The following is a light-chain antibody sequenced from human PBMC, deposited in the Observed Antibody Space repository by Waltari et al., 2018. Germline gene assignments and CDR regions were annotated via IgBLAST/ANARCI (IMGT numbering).Light chain of an antibody. CDR2: KAS. CDR1: QSISSW. V-gene: IGKV1-5*03. J-gene: IGKJ2*01. CDR3: QQSYSTPYT. Sequence: DIQMTQSPSTLSASVGDRVTITCRARQSISSWLAWYQVRPGKAPKLLIQKASYLQSGVPSRFSGSESGTTEFTLSISSLQPDDFATYYCQQSYSTPYTFGQGTKLEIK.